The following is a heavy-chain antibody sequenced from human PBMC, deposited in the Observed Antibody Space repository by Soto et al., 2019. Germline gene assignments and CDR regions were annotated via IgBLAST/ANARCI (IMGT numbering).Heavy chain of an antibody. D-gene: IGHD2-8*01. CDR2: INTDNGNT. J-gene: IGHJ3*02. CDR1: GYTFTHYA. V-gene: IGHV1-3*04. Sequence: QVQLVQSGAEVKQPGASVKVSCKSSGYTFTHYAMHWVRQAPGQGLEWLGWINTDNGNTAFSQKFQGRVSITMDTSASTDYVDLSSLIAEDTAVYYCARKGDSLILRDTFDIWGQGTLVTVAS. CDR3: ARKGDSLILRDTFDI.